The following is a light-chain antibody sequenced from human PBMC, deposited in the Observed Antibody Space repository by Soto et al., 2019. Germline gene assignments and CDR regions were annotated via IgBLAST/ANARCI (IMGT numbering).Light chain of an antibody. V-gene: IGKV3-20*01. CDR3: QQYGSSPLT. CDR2: GAS. J-gene: IGKJ5*01. Sequence: EILLTPSPATLPSFPGDSVTLSCRASQSVTSSYLAWYQQKPGQAPRLLIYGASSRATGIPDRFSGSGSGTDFTLTISRLEPEDFAVYYCQQYGSSPLTFGQGTRLEIK. CDR1: QSVTSSY.